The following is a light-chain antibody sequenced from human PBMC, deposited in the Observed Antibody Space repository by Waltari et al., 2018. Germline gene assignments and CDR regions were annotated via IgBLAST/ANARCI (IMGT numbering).Light chain of an antibody. CDR3: QQYDGSVVT. Sequence: CSASHTFEGSWLTWCQPKAGQWPSLLIDGASNRAPCIPDRFSGSGSGTDFTLTISRLEPEDSAVYYCQQYDGSVVTFGGGTKVEIK. J-gene: IGKJ4*01. V-gene: IGKV3-20*01. CDR2: GAS. CDR1: HTFEGSW.